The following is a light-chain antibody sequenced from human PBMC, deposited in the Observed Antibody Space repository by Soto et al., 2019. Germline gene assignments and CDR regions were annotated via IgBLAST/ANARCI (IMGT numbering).Light chain of an antibody. CDR3: CSYSGSRLI. CDR2: DVA. V-gene: IGLV2-11*01. J-gene: IGLJ2*01. CDR1: SRDIGGYNH. Sequence: QSVLTQPPSVSGSPGQSVTISCTGTSRDIGGYNHVSWYQQHPGKAPKLIVYDVAKRPSGVPDRFSGSKSGNTASLTISGLLPEDEADYSCCSYSGSRLIFGGGTKVTVL.